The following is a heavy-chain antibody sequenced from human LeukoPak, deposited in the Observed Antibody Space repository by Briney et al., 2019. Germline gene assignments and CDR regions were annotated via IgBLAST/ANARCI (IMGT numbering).Heavy chain of an antibody. CDR2: INPNSGGT. J-gene: IGHJ4*02. CDR3: AYTRDDILTGYPIDY. D-gene: IGHD3-9*01. V-gene: IGHV1-2*02. Sequence: GAPVKVSCKASGYTFTGYYMHWVRQAPGQGLEWMGWINPNSGGTNYAQKFQGRVTMTRDTSISTAYMELSRLRSDDTAVYYCAYTRDDILTGYPIDYWGQGTLVTVSS. CDR1: GYTFTGYY.